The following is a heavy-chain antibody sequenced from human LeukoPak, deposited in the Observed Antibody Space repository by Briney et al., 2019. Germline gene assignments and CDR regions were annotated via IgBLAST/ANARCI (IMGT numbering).Heavy chain of an antibody. CDR3: ARVGVVVAATGNLWFDP. CDR2: ISSSGTTI. CDR1: GFTFSSYE. D-gene: IGHD2-15*01. V-gene: IGHV3-48*03. J-gene: IGHJ5*02. Sequence: GGSLRLSCAASGFTFSSYEMNWVRQAPGKGLEWVSYISSSGTTIYYADSVKGRFTISRDNAKNSLYLQMNSLRAEDTAVYYCARVGVVVAATGNLWFDPWGEGTLVTVSS.